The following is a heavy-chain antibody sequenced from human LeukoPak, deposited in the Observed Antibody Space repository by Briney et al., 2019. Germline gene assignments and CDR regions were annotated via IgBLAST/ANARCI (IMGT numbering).Heavy chain of an antibody. Sequence: ASVKVSCKASGYTFTGYYMHWVRQAPGQGLEWMGGFDPEDGETIYAQKFQGRVTMTEDTSTDTAYMELSSLRSEDTAVYYCATALHYYMDVWGKGTTVTVSS. CDR3: ATALHYYMDV. J-gene: IGHJ6*03. CDR2: FDPEDGET. CDR1: GYTFTGYY. V-gene: IGHV1-24*01.